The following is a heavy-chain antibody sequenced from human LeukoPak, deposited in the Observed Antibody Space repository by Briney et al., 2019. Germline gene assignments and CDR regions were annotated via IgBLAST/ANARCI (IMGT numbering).Heavy chain of an antibody. CDR3: VKKLVGTTSGGPLDY. D-gene: IGHD1-26*01. V-gene: IGHV3-23*01. Sequence: GGSLGLSCAASGFTFSSYAMSWVRQAPGKGLEWVSGIRDSGSSTYYVDSVKGRFTISRDNSKNTLYLQMNSLQAEDTAIYYCVKKLVGTTSGGPLDYWGQGTLVIVSS. CDR1: GFTFSSYA. J-gene: IGHJ4*02. CDR2: IRDSGSST.